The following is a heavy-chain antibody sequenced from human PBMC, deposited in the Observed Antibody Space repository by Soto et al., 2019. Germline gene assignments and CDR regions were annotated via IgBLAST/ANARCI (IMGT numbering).Heavy chain of an antibody. V-gene: IGHV2-5*01. Sequence: SGPTLVNPTQTLTLTCTFSGFSLSTIGVGVGWIRQPPVKAPELLALIYWNDDKRYSQSLKSRLTITKDTSKNQVLLTMTNMDPVDTATYFCARSKYSISSFEYWGQGALVTAPQ. D-gene: IGHD6-6*01. CDR1: GFSLSTIGVG. CDR3: ARSKYSISSFEY. J-gene: IGHJ4*02. CDR2: IYWNDDK.